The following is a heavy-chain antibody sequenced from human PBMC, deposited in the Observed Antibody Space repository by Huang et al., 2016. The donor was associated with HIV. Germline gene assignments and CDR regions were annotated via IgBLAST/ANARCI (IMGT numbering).Heavy chain of an antibody. Sequence: QVQLQQWGAGLLKPSETLSLTCAVYGGSFSGYSWNWIRQSPGKGLEWIGQINHSGSTYYNPSLKSRVTISMDTSKNRFSLKLNSVTAADTAIYYCAREVMITFGGPFDPWGHGNLVTVSS. CDR1: GGSFSGYS. D-gene: IGHD3-16*01. CDR3: AREVMITFGGPFDP. V-gene: IGHV4-34*01. CDR2: INHSGST. J-gene: IGHJ5*02.